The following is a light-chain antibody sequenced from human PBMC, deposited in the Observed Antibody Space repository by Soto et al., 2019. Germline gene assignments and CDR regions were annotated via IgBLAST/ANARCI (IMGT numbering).Light chain of an antibody. CDR1: SSDVGGYNY. J-gene: IGLJ2*01. CDR2: EVS. V-gene: IGLV2-8*01. CDR3: SSYGGSNTLV. Sequence: QSVLTQPPSASGSPGQSVTISCTGTSSDVGGYNYVSWYQQHPAKAPKLMIYEVSKRPSGVPDRFSGSKSGNTASLTVSGLQADDEGDYYCSSYGGSNTLVFGGGTKVTVL.